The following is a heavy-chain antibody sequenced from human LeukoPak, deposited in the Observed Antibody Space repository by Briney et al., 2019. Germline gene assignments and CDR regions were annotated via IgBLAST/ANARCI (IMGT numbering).Heavy chain of an antibody. D-gene: IGHD3-3*01. J-gene: IGHJ4*02. CDR1: GGSISSSNW. CDR3: ARGPANYDFWSGYCTSHYFDY. Sequence: SETLSLTCAVSGGSISSSNWWSWVRQPPGKGLEWIGEIYHSGSTNYNPSLKSRVTISVDKSKNQFSLKLSSVTAADTAVYYCARGPANYDFWSGYCTSHYFDYWGQGTLVTVSS. CDR2: IYHSGST. V-gene: IGHV4-4*02.